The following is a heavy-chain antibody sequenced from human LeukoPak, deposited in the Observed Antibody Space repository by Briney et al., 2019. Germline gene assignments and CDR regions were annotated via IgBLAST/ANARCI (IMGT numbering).Heavy chain of an antibody. CDR2: IYTSGST. D-gene: IGHD3-16*02. J-gene: IGHJ4*02. CDR1: GGSISSGSYY. Sequence: SETLSLTCTVSGGSISSGSYYWSWIRQPAGKGLEWIGRIYTSGSTNYNPSLKSRVTISVDTSKNQFSLKLSSVTAADTAVYYCARAIYDYVWGSYLDYLGQGTLVTVSS. CDR3: ARAIYDYVWGSYLDY. V-gene: IGHV4-61*02.